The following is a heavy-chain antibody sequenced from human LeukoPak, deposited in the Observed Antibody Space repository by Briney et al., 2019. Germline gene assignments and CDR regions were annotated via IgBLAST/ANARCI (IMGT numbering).Heavy chain of an antibody. D-gene: IGHD3-10*01. V-gene: IGHV4-61*10. CDR1: GGSISSGSYY. CDR2: IYYSGST. Sequence: SQTLSLTCTVSGGSISSGSYYWSWIRQPAGKGLEWIGYIYYSGSTNYNPSRKSRVTISVDTSKNQFSLKLSSVTAADTAVYYCARMDGSGSYYFDYWGQGTLVTVSS. CDR3: ARMDGSGSYYFDY. J-gene: IGHJ4*02.